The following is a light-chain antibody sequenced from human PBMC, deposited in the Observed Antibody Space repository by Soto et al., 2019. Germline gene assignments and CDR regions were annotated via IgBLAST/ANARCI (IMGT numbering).Light chain of an antibody. V-gene: IGLV2-8*01. CDR1: SSDVGGYNY. CDR3: SPYAGSNNFWV. Sequence: QSVLTQPPSASGSPGQSVTISCTGTSSDVGGYNYVSWYQQHPGKAPKLMIYEVSKRPSGVPDRFSGSKSGNTASLTVSGLQAEDEADYYCSPYAGSNNFWVFGGGTKLTVL. CDR2: EVS. J-gene: IGLJ3*02.